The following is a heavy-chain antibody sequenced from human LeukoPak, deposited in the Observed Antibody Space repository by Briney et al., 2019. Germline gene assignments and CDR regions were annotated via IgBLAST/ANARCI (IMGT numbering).Heavy chain of an antibody. Sequence: TLSLTCTVSGGSISSGVYYWSWIRQHPGKGLEWIGYMYYSGSTYYNPSPKSRVTISLDTSRNQFSLKLSSVTAADTAVYYCARRINTAMVYYFDYWGQGTLVTVSS. CDR3: ARRINTAMVYYFDY. J-gene: IGHJ4*02. CDR1: GGSISSGVYY. D-gene: IGHD5-18*01. CDR2: MYYSGST. V-gene: IGHV4-30-4*08.